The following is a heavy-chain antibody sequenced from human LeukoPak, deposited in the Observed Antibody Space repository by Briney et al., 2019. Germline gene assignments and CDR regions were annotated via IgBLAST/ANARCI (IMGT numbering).Heavy chain of an antibody. Sequence: SETLSLTCAVSGYSISSGYYWGWIRQPPGKGLEWIGSIYHRGSNYYNPSLKSRVTISVDTSKNQFSLKLSSVTAADTAVYYCARRGERITIFGVVIIAGDAFDIWGQGTMVTVSS. V-gene: IGHV4-38-2*01. CDR1: GYSISSGYY. J-gene: IGHJ3*02. CDR2: IYHRGSN. D-gene: IGHD3-3*01. CDR3: ARRGERITIFGVVIIAGDAFDI.